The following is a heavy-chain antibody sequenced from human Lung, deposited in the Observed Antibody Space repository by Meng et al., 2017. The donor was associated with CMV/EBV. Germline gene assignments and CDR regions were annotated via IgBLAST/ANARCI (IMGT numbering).Heavy chain of an antibody. Sequence: GESLKISCAASGFTFSSYWMSWVRQAPGKGLEWVANIKQDGSEKYYVDSVKGRFTISRDNAKNSLYLQMNSLRAEDTAVYYCATVRYYYDSSGYPYYWGQGTXVTVYS. J-gene: IGHJ4*02. V-gene: IGHV3-7*01. CDR3: ATVRYYYDSSGYPYY. CDR1: GFTFSSYW. D-gene: IGHD3-22*01. CDR2: IKQDGSEK.